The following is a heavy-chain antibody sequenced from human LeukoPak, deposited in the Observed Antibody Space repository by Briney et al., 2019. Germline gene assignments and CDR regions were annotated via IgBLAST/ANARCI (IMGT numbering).Heavy chain of an antibody. D-gene: IGHD2-2*01. Sequence: PSETLSLTCTVSGYSISSGYYWGWIRQPPGKGLEWIGSIYHSGSTYYNPSLKSRVTISVDTSKNQFSLKLSSVTAADTAVYYCARTYCSSTSCYEYDPWGQGTLVTVSS. CDR2: IYHSGST. V-gene: IGHV4-38-2*02. J-gene: IGHJ5*02. CDR1: GYSISSGYY. CDR3: ARTYCSSTSCYEYDP.